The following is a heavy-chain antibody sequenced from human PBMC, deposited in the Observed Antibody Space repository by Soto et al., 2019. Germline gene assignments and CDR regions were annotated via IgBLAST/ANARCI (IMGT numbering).Heavy chain of an antibody. CDR1: GDSSSSYY. V-gene: IGHV4-59*01. Sequence: SENPYITSTVHGDSSSSYYWTWIRQPPGKGLEWIGYIYYSGSANYNPSLKSRVTISVDTAKNQFSLKLSSVTAADTAVYYCARARVGPQLPHYYDAMDVSRQGTTLT. D-gene: IGHD2-2*01. J-gene: IGHJ6*02. CDR2: IYYSGSA. CDR3: ARARVGPQLPHYYDAMDV.